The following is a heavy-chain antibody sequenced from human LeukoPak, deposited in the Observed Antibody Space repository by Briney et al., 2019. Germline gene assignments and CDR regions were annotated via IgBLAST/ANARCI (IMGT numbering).Heavy chain of an antibody. CDR3: AKSTRSWYGWFDP. Sequence: GGSLRLSCAASGFTFSSYGMHWVRQAPGKGLEWVAVIWYDGSNKYYADSVKGRFAISRDNSKNTLYLQMNSLRAEDTAVYYCAKSTRSWYGWFDPWGQGTLVTVSS. V-gene: IGHV3-33*06. CDR2: IWYDGSNK. J-gene: IGHJ5*02. D-gene: IGHD6-13*01. CDR1: GFTFSSYG.